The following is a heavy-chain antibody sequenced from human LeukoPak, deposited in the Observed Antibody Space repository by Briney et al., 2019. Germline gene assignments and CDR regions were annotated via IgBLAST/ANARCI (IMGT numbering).Heavy chain of an antibody. CDR2: IYYSGST. J-gene: IGHJ1*01. Sequence: SETLSLTCTVSGGSIGSYYWSWIRQPPGKGLEWIGYIYYSGSTNYNPSLKSRVTTSVDTSKNQFSLKLSSVTAADTAVYYCARTDSSGYYYVGYFQHWGQGTLVTVSS. CDR1: GGSIGSYY. D-gene: IGHD3-22*01. CDR3: ARTDSSGYYYVGYFQH. V-gene: IGHV4-59*01.